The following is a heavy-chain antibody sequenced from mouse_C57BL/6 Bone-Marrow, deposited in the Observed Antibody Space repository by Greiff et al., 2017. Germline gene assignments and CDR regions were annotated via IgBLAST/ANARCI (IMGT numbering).Heavy chain of an antibody. CDR2: FYPGSGSI. V-gene: IGHV1-62-2*01. Sequence: VQLVESGAELVKPGASVKLSCKASGYTFTEYTIHWVKQRSGQGLEWIGWFYPGSGSIKYNEKFKDKATLTADKSSSTVYMELSRLTSEDSAVYFCARHALLLRYPYYAMDYWGQGTSVTVSS. D-gene: IGHD1-1*01. CDR3: ARHALLLRYPYYAMDY. CDR1: GYTFTEYT. J-gene: IGHJ4*01.